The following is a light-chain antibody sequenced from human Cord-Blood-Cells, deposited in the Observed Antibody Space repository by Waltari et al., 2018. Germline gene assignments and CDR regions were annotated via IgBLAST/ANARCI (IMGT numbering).Light chain of an antibody. V-gene: IGLV3-21*04. Sequence: SYVLTQPPSVSVAPGKTARITCGGNNIGSKSVHWYQQKPGQAPVLVIYYDSDRPSGSPERFSGSNSGNTATLTISRVEAGDEADYYCQVWDSSSDRWVFGGGTKLTVL. CDR2: YDS. CDR1: NIGSKS. J-gene: IGLJ3*02. CDR3: QVWDSSSDRWV.